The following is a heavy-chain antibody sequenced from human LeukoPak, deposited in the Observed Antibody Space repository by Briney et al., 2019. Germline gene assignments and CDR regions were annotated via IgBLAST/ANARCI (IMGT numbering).Heavy chain of an antibody. CDR1: GFTFNNAW. J-gene: IGHJ5*02. CDR3: ATDLSYYYGSGRGFDP. D-gene: IGHD3-10*01. V-gene: IGHV3-15*01. Sequence: GGSLRLSCAASGFTFNNAWMTWVRPAPGKGREWVGRIKTKTDGGTTDYATPVKGRFTISRDDSKNTLYLQMNSLKTEDTGVYYCATDLSYYYGSGRGFDPWGQGTLVTVSS. CDR2: IKTKTDGGTT.